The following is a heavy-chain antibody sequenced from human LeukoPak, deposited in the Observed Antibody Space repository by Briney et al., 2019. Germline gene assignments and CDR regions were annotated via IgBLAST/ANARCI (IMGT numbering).Heavy chain of an antibody. CDR3: ARGLHSRLYDSSGYYPY. CDR1: GFTFSSYS. Sequence: GGSLRLSSAASGFTFSSYSMNWVRQAPGKGLEWVSSISSSSSYIYYADSVKGRFTVSRDNAKNSLYLQMKSLRAEDTAIYYCARGLHSRLYDSSGYYPYWGQGTLVTVSS. V-gene: IGHV3-21*01. J-gene: IGHJ4*02. CDR2: ISSSSSYI. D-gene: IGHD3-22*01.